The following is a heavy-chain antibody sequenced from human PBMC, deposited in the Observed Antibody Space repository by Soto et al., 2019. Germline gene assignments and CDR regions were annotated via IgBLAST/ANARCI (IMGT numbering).Heavy chain of an antibody. V-gene: IGHV4-31*03. CDR1: GVSVSSDIYY. J-gene: IGHJ6*02. Sequence: SETLSLTCSVSGVSVSSDIYYWSWIRHHPGKGLEWIGYIYYSGNTYYNPSLGGRVTISLDTSKNHFSLRLRSVTPADTAVYYCXRYPVVVVPAANYGLDVWGQGTTVTVSS. D-gene: IGHD2-2*01. CDR3: XRYPVVVVPAANYGLDV. CDR2: IYYSGNT.